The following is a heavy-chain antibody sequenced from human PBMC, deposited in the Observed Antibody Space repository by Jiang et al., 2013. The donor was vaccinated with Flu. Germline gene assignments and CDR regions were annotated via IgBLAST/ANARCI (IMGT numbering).Heavy chain of an antibody. V-gene: IGHV3-9*01. CDR2: ISWDSSRL. D-gene: IGHD2-21*01. Sequence: QLVESGGSLVTPGRSLRLSCAASGFIFNDYAMHWVRLVPGKGLEWVSSISWDSSRLHYADSVKGRFTISRDNAKNSLYLQMNSVRPEDTALYYCAKPALFFDAFDLWGPGTQVIVSS. J-gene: IGHJ3*01. CDR1: GFIFNDYA. CDR3: AKPALFFDAFDL.